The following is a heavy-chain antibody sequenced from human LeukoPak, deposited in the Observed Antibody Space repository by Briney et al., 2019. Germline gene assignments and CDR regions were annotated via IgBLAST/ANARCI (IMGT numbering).Heavy chain of an antibody. V-gene: IGHV3-21*01. J-gene: IGHJ4*02. CDR3: ARDESFYYDSSGYFNY. Sequence: GGSLRLSCAASGFTFSSYSMNWVRQAPGKGLEWVSSISSSSSYIYYADSVKGRFTISRDNAKNSLYPQMNSLRAEDTAVYYCARDESFYYDSSGYFNYWGQGTLVTVSS. CDR1: GFTFSSYS. CDR2: ISSSSSYI. D-gene: IGHD3-22*01.